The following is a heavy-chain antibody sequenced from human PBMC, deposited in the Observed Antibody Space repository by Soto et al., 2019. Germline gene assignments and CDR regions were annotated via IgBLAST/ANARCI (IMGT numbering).Heavy chain of an antibody. CDR1: GASISSRNW. Sequence: NPSETLSLTCGVSGASISSRNWWSWVRQSPAKGLEWIGEIYHTGTTNYNPSLKSRVTLSVDKSKNQFSLTLTSVTAADTAVYYCVRDGTKTLRDWFDPWGQGISVTVSS. CDR3: VRDGTKTLRDWFDP. V-gene: IGHV4-4*02. D-gene: IGHD1-1*01. CDR2: IYHTGTT. J-gene: IGHJ5*02.